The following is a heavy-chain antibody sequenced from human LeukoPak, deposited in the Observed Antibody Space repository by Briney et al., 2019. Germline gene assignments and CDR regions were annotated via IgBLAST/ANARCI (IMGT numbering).Heavy chain of an antibody. CDR2: IHFSGST. D-gene: IGHD6-6*01. V-gene: IGHV4-59*01. J-gene: IGHJ6*02. CDR3: AREGYRSSSLHV. Sequence: PSETLSLTCTVSGGSISSYYWSWIRQPPGKGLEWIGYIHFSGSTNYNPSLMSRVTISVDTSKNQFSLKLSSVTAADTAVYYCAREGYRSSSLHVWGQGTTVTVSS. CDR1: GGSISSYY.